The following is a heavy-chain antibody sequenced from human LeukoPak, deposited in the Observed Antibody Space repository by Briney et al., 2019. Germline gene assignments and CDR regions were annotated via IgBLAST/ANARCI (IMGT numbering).Heavy chain of an antibody. CDR2: ISSSTSYI. CDR1: GFTFSSYS. D-gene: IGHD6-19*01. Sequence: PGGSLRLSCAASGFTFSSYSMNWIRQAPGKGLEWVSSISSSTSYIYYADSVKGRFTISKDNAKNSLYLQMNSLRAEDTAVYYCARSGWYDGVDYWGQGTLVTVSS. J-gene: IGHJ4*02. CDR3: ARSGWYDGVDY. V-gene: IGHV3-21*01.